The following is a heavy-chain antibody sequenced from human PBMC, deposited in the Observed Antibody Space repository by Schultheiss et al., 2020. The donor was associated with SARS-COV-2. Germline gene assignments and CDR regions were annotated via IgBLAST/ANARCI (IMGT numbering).Heavy chain of an antibody. J-gene: IGHJ6*02. D-gene: IGHD6-19*01. CDR2: IYYSGST. V-gene: IGHV4-61*08. CDR3: ARDGKGYSSGWYDPGLGMDV. CDR1: GGSISSGGYY. Sequence: SETLSLTCTVSGGSISSGGYYWSWIRQPPGKGLEWIGYIYYSGSTNYNPSLKSRVTISVDTSKNQFSLKLSSVTAADTAVYYCARDGKGYSSGWYDPGLGMDVWGQGTTVTVSS.